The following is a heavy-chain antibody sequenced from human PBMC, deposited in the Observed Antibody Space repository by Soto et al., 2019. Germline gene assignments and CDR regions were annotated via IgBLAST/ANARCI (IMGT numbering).Heavy chain of an antibody. CDR2: IYYSGST. V-gene: IGHV4-39*01. CDR3: ARRVKSWAPGHYFDY. J-gene: IGHJ4*02. Sequence: QLQLQESGPGLVKPSETLSLTCTVSGGSISSSSYYWGWIRQPPGKGLEWSGSIYYSGSTYYNPSLKRRVTISVDTSKNQFSLKLSSGTAADTAVYYCARRVKSWAPGHYFDYWGQGTLVTVSS. D-gene: IGHD7-27*01. CDR1: GGSISSSSYY.